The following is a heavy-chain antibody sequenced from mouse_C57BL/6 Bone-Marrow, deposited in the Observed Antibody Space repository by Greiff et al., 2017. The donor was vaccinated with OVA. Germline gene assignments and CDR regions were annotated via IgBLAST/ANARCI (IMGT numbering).Heavy chain of an antibody. CDR1: GYTFTSYG. J-gene: IGHJ2*01. V-gene: IGHV1-81*01. CDR3: ARAPHYGYEDFDY. Sequence: VKLMESGAELARPGASVKLSCKASGYTFTSYGISWVKQRTGQGLEWIGEIYPRSGTTYYNEKFKGKATLTADKSSSTAYMELRSLTSEDSAVYFCARAPHYGYEDFDYWGQGTTLTVSS. CDR2: IYPRSGTT. D-gene: IGHD2-2*01.